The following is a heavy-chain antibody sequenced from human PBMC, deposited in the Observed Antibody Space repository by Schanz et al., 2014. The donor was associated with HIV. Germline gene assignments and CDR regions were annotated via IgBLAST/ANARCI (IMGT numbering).Heavy chain of an antibody. CDR1: GFTFNSYG. Sequence: QVHLVESGGGVVQPGRSLRLSCAASGFTFNSYGMHWVRQAPGKGLEWVSVISYDGRNKLYADSVKGRFTISRDNSKNTLYLQMKSLRPEDTAVYDCAKDRNHYDSRYRGKGNYYYYYGMDVWGQGTTVTVSS. V-gene: IGHV3-30*18. CDR2: ISYDGRNK. D-gene: IGHD3-22*01. J-gene: IGHJ6*02. CDR3: AKDRNHYDSRYRGKGNYYYYYGMDV.